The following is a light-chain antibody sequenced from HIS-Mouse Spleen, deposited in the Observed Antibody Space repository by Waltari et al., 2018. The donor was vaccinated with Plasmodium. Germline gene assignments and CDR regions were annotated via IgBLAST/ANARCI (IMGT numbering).Light chain of an antibody. V-gene: IGLV3-1*01. CDR3: QAWDSSTVV. Sequence: SYELTQPPPVSVSPGQTASITCPGDKLGDKYACWYQQKPGKSPVLVIYQDSKRPSGIPERFSGSNSGNTATLTISGTQAMDEADYYCQAWDSSTVVFGGGTKLTVL. CDR2: QDS. CDR1: KLGDKY. J-gene: IGLJ2*01.